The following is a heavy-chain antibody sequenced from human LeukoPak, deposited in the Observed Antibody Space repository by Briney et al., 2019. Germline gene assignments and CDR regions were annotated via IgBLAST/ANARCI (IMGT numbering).Heavy chain of an antibody. Sequence: GASVKVSCKASGYTFTSYGISWVRQAPGQGLEWMGWISAYNGNTNYAQKLQGRVTITTDTSTSTAYMELRSLRSDDTAVYYCARTAVAGTWDGFGYWGQGTLVTVSS. CDR1: GYTFTSYG. V-gene: IGHV1-18*04. CDR2: ISAYNGNT. CDR3: ARTAVAGTWDGFGY. D-gene: IGHD6-19*01. J-gene: IGHJ4*02.